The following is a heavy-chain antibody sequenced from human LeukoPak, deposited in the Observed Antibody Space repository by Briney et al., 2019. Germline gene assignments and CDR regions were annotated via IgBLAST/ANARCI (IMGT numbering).Heavy chain of an antibody. V-gene: IGHV1-69-2*01. J-gene: IGHJ4*02. D-gene: IGHD5-12*01. CDR1: GYTFTDYY. CDR2: VDPEDGET. CDR3: ARGGRREATPWGY. Sequence: ISCKVSGYTFTDYYMHWVQQAPGKGLEWMGLVDPEDGETIYAEKFQGRVTITADTSTDTAYMELSSLRSEDTAVYYCARGGRREATPWGYWGQGTLVTVSS.